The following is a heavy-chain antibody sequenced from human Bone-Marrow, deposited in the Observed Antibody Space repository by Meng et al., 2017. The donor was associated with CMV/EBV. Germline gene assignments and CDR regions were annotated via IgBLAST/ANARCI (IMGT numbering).Heavy chain of an antibody. Sequence: GESLKIPCAASGFTFSSYWMSWVRQAPGKGLEWVANIKQDGSEKYYVDSVKGRFTISRDNAKNSLYLQMNSLRAEDTAVYYCARDAYYYDSSGLNDAFEIWGQGTMVTVSS. CDR3: ARDAYYYDSSGLNDAFEI. V-gene: IGHV3-7*01. D-gene: IGHD3-22*01. CDR2: IKQDGSEK. J-gene: IGHJ3*02. CDR1: GFTFSSYW.